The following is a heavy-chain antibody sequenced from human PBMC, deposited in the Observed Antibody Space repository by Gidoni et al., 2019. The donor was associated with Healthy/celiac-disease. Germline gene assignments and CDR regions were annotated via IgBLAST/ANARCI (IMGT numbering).Heavy chain of an antibody. J-gene: IGHJ4*02. CDR3: AKITIPGGVDY. Sequence: EVQLLESGGGLVQSGGSLRLSCPASGFTFSSYAMGWVRQAPGKGLEWVSAISGSGGSTYYADSVKGRFTISRDNSKNTLYLQMNSLRAEDTAVYYCAKITIPGGVDYWGQGTLVTVSS. CDR1: GFTFSSYA. D-gene: IGHD2-2*01. CDR2: ISGSGGST. V-gene: IGHV3-23*01.